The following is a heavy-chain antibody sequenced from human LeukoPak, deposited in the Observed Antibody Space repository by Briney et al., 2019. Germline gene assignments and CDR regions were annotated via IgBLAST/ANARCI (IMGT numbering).Heavy chain of an antibody. Sequence: AGGSLRLSCAVSGITLNNYGMSWVRQAPGKGLEWVAGISGSGGRTSYADSVKGRFTISRDNPKNTLYLQMNSLGAEDTAVYFCARRGVVIRVILVGFHKEAYYFDSWGQGALVTDSS. CDR2: ISGSGGRT. D-gene: IGHD3-22*01. V-gene: IGHV3-23*01. CDR1: GITLNNYG. CDR3: ARRGVVIRVILVGFHKEAYYFDS. J-gene: IGHJ4*02.